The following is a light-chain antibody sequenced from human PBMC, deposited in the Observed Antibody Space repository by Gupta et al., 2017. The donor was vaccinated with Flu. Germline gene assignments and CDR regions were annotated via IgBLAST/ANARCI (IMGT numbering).Light chain of an antibody. CDR3: VAWDDRLNGRV. CDR1: ISNIGTSD. J-gene: IGLJ3*02. Sequence: QSVSPLPPSASGTLGHRVDVPCFGSISNIGTSDVFWYQQLPGAAPTRLSSKNKQRPSGVPARFSGSKSDTSASLSVSGLRSEDEADYYCVAWDDRLNGRVFGGGTKLTVL. CDR2: KNK. V-gene: IGLV1-47*01.